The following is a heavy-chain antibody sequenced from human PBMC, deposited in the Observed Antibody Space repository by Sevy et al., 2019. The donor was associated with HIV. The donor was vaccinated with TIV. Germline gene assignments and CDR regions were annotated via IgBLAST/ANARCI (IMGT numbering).Heavy chain of an antibody. CDR1: GFTFSSYG. D-gene: IGHD2-15*01. J-gene: IGHJ6*02. CDR2: ISYDGSNK. CDR3: AKMVVVVAVHYYGMDV. Sequence: GGSLRLSCAASGFTFSSYGMHWVRQAPGKGLEWAAVISYDGSNKYYADSVKGRFTISRDNSKNTLYLQMNSLRAEDTAVYYCAKMVVVVAVHYYGMDVWGQGTTVTVSS. V-gene: IGHV3-30*18.